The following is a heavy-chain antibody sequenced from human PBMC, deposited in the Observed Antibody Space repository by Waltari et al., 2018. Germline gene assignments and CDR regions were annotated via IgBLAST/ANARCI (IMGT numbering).Heavy chain of an antibody. CDR3: ARDHTLGWLRLHERTAGAFDI. J-gene: IGHJ3*02. D-gene: IGHD5-12*01. CDR1: GFTFSSYA. V-gene: IGHV3-30*01. Sequence: CAASGFTFSSYAMHWVRQAPGKGLEWVAVISYDGSNKYYADSVKGRFTISRDNSKNTLYLQMNSLRAEDTAVYYCARDHTLGWLRLHERTAGAFDIWGQGTMVTVSS. CDR2: ISYDGSNK.